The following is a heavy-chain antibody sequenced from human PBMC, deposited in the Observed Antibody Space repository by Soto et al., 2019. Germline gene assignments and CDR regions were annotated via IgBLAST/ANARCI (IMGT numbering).Heavy chain of an antibody. V-gene: IGHV3-9*01. CDR1: GVTFEKSA. J-gene: IGHJ6*02. Sequence: PGGSLRLSCAASGVTFEKSAMHWVRQAPGRGLEWVSGISWNSASIGYADSVQGRFIISRDNAEKSLYLQMNSLRSEDTALYFCAKDISQGLTFSFYSAMDVWGHGTTVTVSS. CDR2: ISWNSASI. CDR3: AKDISQGLTFSFYSAMDV. D-gene: IGHD1-20*01.